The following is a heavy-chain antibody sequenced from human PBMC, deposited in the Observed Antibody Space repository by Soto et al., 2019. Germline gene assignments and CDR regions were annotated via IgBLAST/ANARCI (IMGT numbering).Heavy chain of an antibody. CDR2: IRSKANSYAT. J-gene: IGHJ4*02. D-gene: IGHD4-17*01. CDR3: ASSVTTPFDG. Sequence: LRLSCAASGFTFSGSAMHWVRQASGKGLEWVGRIRSKANSYATVYAASVKGRFTISRDDSKSTAYLQMDSLKTEDTAVYYCASSVTTPFDGWGLGTRVTVAS. V-gene: IGHV3-73*01. CDR1: GFTFSGSA.